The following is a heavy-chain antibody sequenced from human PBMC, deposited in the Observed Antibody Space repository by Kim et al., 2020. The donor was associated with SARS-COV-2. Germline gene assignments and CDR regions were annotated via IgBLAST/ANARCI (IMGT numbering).Heavy chain of an antibody. Sequence: SETLSLTCTVSGGSISSYYWSWIRQPPGKGLEWIGYIYYSGSTNYNPSLKSRVTISVDTSKNQFSLKLSSVTAADTAVYYCARGPGGLGWERFDPWGQGTLVTVSS. CDR1: GGSISSYY. V-gene: IGHV4-59*13. J-gene: IGHJ5*02. CDR3: ARGPGGLGWERFDP. D-gene: IGHD1-26*01. CDR2: IYYSGST.